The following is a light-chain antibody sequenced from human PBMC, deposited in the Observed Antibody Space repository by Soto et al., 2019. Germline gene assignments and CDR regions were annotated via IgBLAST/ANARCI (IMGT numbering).Light chain of an antibody. Sequence: QSVLTQPASLSGSPGQSITIPCTGTSSDVGSYNLVSWYQQHPGKAPKLMIYEGTKRPSGVSNRFSGSKSGNTASLTISGLQAEDEADYYCCSYARTSTLLFGGGTKVTVL. CDR2: EGT. J-gene: IGLJ2*01. CDR1: SSDVGSYNL. V-gene: IGLV2-23*01. CDR3: CSYARTSTLL.